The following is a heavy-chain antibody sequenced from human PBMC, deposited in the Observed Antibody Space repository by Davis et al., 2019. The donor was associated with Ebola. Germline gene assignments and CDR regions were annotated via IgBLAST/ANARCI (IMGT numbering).Heavy chain of an antibody. CDR3: VKVDLGGQVRPGYFDH. D-gene: IGHD2-15*01. V-gene: IGHV3-64D*06. CDR2: ISSTGGIT. CDR1: GFTFSSYA. Sequence: GESLKISCSGSGFTFSSYAMHWVRQTPGKGVEHVSAISSTGGITYFADLVDGRFIISRDNSQNTFYLQLRDLRPSDTAVYYCVKVDLGGQVRPGYFDHWGQGALVTVSS. J-gene: IGHJ4*02.